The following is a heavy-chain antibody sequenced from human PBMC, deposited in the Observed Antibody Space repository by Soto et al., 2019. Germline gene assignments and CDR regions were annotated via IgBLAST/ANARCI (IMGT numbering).Heavy chain of an antibody. CDR2: IYYSGST. CDR1: GGSISSSSYY. CDR3: ARRPFIAAASPYFDY. D-gene: IGHD6-13*01. Sequence: QLQLQESGPGLVKPSETLSLTCTVSGGSISSSSYYWGWIRQPPGKGLEWIGSIYYSGSTYYNPSLKSRVTISVDTSKNQFSLKLSSVTAADTAVYYCARRPFIAAASPYFDYWGQGTLVTVSS. J-gene: IGHJ4*02. V-gene: IGHV4-39*01.